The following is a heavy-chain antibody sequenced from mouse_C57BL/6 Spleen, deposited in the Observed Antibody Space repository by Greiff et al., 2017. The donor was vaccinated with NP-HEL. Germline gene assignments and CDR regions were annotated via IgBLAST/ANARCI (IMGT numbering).Heavy chain of an antibody. CDR1: GYAFSSSW. CDR2: IYPGDGDT. J-gene: IGHJ4*01. V-gene: IGHV1-82*01. Sequence: QVQLKESGPELVKPGASVKISCKASGYAFSSSWMNWVKQRPGKGLEWIGRIYPGDGDTNYNGKFKGKATLTADKSSSTAYMQLSSLTSEDSAVYFCARIRDAMDYWGQGTSVTVSS. CDR3: ARIRDAMDY.